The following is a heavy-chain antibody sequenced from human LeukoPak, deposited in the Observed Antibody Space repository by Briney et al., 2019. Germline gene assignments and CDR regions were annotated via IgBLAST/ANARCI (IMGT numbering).Heavy chain of an antibody. J-gene: IGHJ6*02. D-gene: IGHD4-23*01. CDR3: ARDPYYGSNSRYYYYYGMDV. V-gene: IGHV3-21*01. Sequence: GGSLRLSCAAPGFTFSSYSMSWVRQAPGKGLEWVSSISSSGSYIYYADSVKGRFTISRDNAKNSLYLQINSLKAEDRAVYYCARDPYYGSNSRYYYYYGMDVWGQGTTVTVSS. CDR1: GFTFSSYS. CDR2: ISSSGSYI.